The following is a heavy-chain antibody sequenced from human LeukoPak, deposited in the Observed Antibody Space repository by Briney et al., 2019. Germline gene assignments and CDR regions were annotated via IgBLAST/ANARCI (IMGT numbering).Heavy chain of an antibody. V-gene: IGHV3-7*01. CDR1: GFTFSSYW. D-gene: IGHD6-13*01. Sequence: GGSLRLSCAASGFTFSSYWMSWVRQAPGKGLEWVANIKQDGSEKYYVDSVKGRFTISRDNAKNSLYLQMNSLRAEDTAVYYCARTGDKGSSWYPGENWGQGTLVTVSS. CDR2: IKQDGSEK. J-gene: IGHJ4*02. CDR3: ARTGDKGSSWYPGEN.